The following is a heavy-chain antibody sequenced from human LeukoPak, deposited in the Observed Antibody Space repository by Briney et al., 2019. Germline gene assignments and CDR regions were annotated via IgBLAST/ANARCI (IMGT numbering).Heavy chain of an antibody. CDR1: GGSISSYY. D-gene: IGHD1-26*01. CDR2: IYTPGST. CDR3: ATFSGSYWGAYF. Sequence: SETLSLTCTVSGGSISSYYWSWIRQPAGKGLEWIGRIYTPGSTNYNPSLRSRVTMSVDTSKNQFSLKLSSVTAADTAVYYCATFSGSYWGAYFWGQGTLVTVSS. V-gene: IGHV4-4*07. J-gene: IGHJ4*02.